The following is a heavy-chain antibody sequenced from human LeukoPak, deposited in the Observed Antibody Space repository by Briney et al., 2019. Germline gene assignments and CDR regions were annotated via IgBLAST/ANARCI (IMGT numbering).Heavy chain of an antibody. CDR1: GFTFSRYW. CDR3: AKLIAVAGISGYFDY. J-gene: IGHJ4*02. CDR2: IRSDGSTT. V-gene: IGHV3-74*01. Sequence: PGGSLRLSCAASGFTFSRYWMHWVRQAPGKGLVWVSFIRSDGSTTYADSVKGRFTISRDNSKNTLYLQMNSLRAEDTAVYYCAKLIAVAGISGYFDYWGQGTLVTVSS. D-gene: IGHD6-19*01.